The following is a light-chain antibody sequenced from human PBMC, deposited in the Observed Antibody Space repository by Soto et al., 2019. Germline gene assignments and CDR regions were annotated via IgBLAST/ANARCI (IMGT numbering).Light chain of an antibody. V-gene: IGLV6-57*04. CDR3: QSYDSSFVV. CDR1: SGRIANNY. Sequence: NFMLTQPHSVSESPGKTVTISCKRSSGRIANNYMQWYQQRPGSAPTTVIFENNQRPSGVPDRFSGSTDGSSNSASLTISGLQTEDEADYYCQSYDSSFVVFGGGTKLTVL. J-gene: IGLJ2*01. CDR2: ENN.